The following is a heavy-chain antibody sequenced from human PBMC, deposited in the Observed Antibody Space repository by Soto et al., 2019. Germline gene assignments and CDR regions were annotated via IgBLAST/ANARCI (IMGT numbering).Heavy chain of an antibody. CDR2: INHSGST. CDR3: ARAPIVVVVAASWFDP. Sequence: SETLSLTCAVYGGSFSGCYWSWIRQPPGKGLEWIGEINHSGSTNYNPSLKSRVTISVDTSKNQFSLKLSSVTAADTAVYYCARAPIVVVVAASWFDPWGQGTLVTVSS. V-gene: IGHV4-34*01. CDR1: GGSFSGCY. J-gene: IGHJ5*02. D-gene: IGHD2-15*01.